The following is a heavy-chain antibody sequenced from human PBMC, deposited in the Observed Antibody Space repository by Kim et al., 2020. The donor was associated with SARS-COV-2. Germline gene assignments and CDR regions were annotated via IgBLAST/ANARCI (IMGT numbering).Heavy chain of an antibody. CDR2: IYYSGST. V-gene: IGHV4-39*01. J-gene: IGHJ4*02. Sequence: SETLSLTCTVSGGSISTNNYYWGWIRQPPGKGLEWIGSIYYSGSTYYNPSLNSRFTISVDTSKNQFSLKLNSVTAADTAVYYCTRLYYDILTGSKTFDYWGQGTLVTVSS. D-gene: IGHD3-9*01. CDR1: GGSISTNNYY. CDR3: TRLYYDILTGSKTFDY.